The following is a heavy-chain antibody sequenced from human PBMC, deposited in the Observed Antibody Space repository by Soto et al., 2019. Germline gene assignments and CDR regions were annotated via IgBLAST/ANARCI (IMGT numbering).Heavy chain of an antibody. CDR1: GGTFSSYT. CDR3: AGDREMATNTTGFDY. V-gene: IGHV1-69*08. D-gene: IGHD5-12*01. CDR2: IIPTLGIA. J-gene: IGHJ4*02. Sequence: QVQLVQSGAEVKKPGSSVKVSCKASGGTFSSYTISWVRQAPGKGLEWMGRIIPTLGIANYAQKFQGRVTIAEAKSTSTAYMELRSLRSEDTAVYYCAGDREMATNTTGFDYWGQGPLVTVSS.